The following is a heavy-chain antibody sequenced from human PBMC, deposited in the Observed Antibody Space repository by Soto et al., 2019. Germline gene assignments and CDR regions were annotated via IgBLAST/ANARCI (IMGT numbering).Heavy chain of an antibody. CDR1: GDSVSSNSAG. CDR2: TYYRSTWYN. J-gene: IGHJ4*02. D-gene: IGHD6-13*01. CDR3: ARDTSSWYFDS. V-gene: IGHV6-1*01. Sequence: KQSQTLSLTCAISGDSVSSNSAGWNWIRQSPSRGLEWLGRTYYRSTWYNDYAISVKSRITINPDTSKNHFSLQLNSVTPEDTAVYYCARDTSSWYFDSWGQGTLVTVSS.